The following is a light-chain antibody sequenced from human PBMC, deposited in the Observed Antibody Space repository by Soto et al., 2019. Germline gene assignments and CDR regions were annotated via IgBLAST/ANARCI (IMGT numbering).Light chain of an antibody. J-gene: IGKJ2*01. V-gene: IGKV3-15*01. CDR1: QSVTSK. CDR3: QQYNNWPPYT. Sequence: ELVMTQSPATLSVSPGARATLSCRASQSVTSKLAWYQQKPGQAPRLLIYDASTRATGIPARFSGSGSGTEFTLTISSLQSEDFAVYYCQQYNNWPPYTFGQGTKLEIK. CDR2: DAS.